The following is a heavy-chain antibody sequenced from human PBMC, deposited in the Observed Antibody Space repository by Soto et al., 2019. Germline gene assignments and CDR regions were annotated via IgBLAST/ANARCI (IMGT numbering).Heavy chain of an antibody. CDR1: GFTFNSHE. CDR3: ARSWGLYCSSSRCYSPWFDP. J-gene: IGHJ5*02. Sequence: EVQLVESGGGLVQPGGSLRLSCAGSGFTFNSHEMTWVRQAPGKGLEWISSISSSGGSIYYAGSVKGRFTVSRDNAKNSLYLQMNSLRAEDRAVYYCARSWGLYCSSSRCYSPWFDPWGRGTLVTVSS. V-gene: IGHV3-48*03. CDR2: ISSSGGSI. D-gene: IGHD2-2*02.